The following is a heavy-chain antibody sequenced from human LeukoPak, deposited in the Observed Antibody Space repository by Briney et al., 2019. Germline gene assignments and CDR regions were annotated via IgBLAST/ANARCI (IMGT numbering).Heavy chain of an antibody. D-gene: IGHD5-24*01. J-gene: IGHJ4*02. Sequence: SETLSLTCAVSGVSISSSNWWTWVRQPPGKGLEWIGKIYHSGNTIYNPSLKSRLAVSVDKSKNQFSLRLTSVTAADTAVYYCATQGWLQSEYHFDHWGQGTLVTVSS. CDR2: IYHSGNT. CDR3: ATQGWLQSEYHFDH. CDR1: GVSISSSNW. V-gene: IGHV4-4*02.